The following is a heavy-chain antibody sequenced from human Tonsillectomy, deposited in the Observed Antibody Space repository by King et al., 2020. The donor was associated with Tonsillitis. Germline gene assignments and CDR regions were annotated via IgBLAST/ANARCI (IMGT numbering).Heavy chain of an antibody. V-gene: IGHV3-23*04. CDR3: AKDQQLHLVLGRFAS. CDR1: GFIFTNYA. J-gene: IGHJ5*01. Sequence: VQLVESGGDLVQPGGSLRLSCAASGFIFTNYAMNWVRQAPGKGLEWVSSINGKGVSTYYADTVKGRFTVSRDNSKNTVYLHMNSLSAEDTDIYYCAKDQQLHLVLGRFASWGQGTLVTVSS. D-gene: IGHD3-16*01. CDR2: INGKGVST.